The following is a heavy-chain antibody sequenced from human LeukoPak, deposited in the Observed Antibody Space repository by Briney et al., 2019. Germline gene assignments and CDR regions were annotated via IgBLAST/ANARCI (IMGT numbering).Heavy chain of an antibody. CDR1: GGSISSSNYY. D-gene: IGHD2-2*01. Sequence: PSETLSLTCTVSGGSISSSNYYWGWIRQPPGKGLEWIASIYYSGSTYYNPSLKSRVTISVDTSKKQFSLRLSSVTAADTAVYYCARSYCSSTSCYAVGAFDIWGQGTLVTVSS. CDR2: IYYSGST. CDR3: ARSYCSSTSCYAVGAFDI. J-gene: IGHJ3*02. V-gene: IGHV4-39*01.